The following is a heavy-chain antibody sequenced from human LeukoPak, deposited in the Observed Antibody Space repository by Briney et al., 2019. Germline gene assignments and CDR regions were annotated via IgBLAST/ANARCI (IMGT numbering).Heavy chain of an antibody. J-gene: IGHJ3*02. CDR2: VSSSSSYI. Sequence: GESLKISCAASGFTFSSYSMNWVRQAPGKGLEWVSSVSSSSSYIYYADSVKGRFTISRDNAKNSLYLQMNSLRAEDTAVYYCARVEGSSPDDAFDIWGQGTMVAVSS. CDR1: GFTFSSYS. CDR3: ARVEGSSPDDAFDI. D-gene: IGHD1-26*01. V-gene: IGHV3-21*01.